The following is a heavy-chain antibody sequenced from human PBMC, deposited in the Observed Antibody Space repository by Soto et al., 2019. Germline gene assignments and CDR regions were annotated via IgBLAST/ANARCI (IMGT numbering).Heavy chain of an antibody. D-gene: IGHD5-18*01. V-gene: IGHV3-23*01. Sequence: PGGSVRLSCAASGFIFNNYAMTWVRQAPGKGLEWVSTVTASGGGTFYANSVKGRFTISRDNSRNTLHLQMSSLRVEDTALYYCAKALVPALTAKFGYWGQGTLVTVSS. J-gene: IGHJ4*02. CDR2: VTASGGGT. CDR3: AKALVPALTAKFGY. CDR1: GFIFNNYA.